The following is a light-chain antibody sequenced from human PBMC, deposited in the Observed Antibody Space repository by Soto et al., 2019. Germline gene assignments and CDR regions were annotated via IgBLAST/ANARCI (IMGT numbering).Light chain of an antibody. J-gene: IGKJ1*01. V-gene: IGKV1-5*01. CDR3: QHYSTVWA. Sequence: DIQMTQSPSTLSSSVGDRVTITCRASQSISTGLAWYQQKPGKAPNLLIYDASTLESGVPSRFSGSGSGTEFTLTISSLQPDDFANYYCQHYSTVWAFGQGTKVDIK. CDR1: QSISTG. CDR2: DAS.